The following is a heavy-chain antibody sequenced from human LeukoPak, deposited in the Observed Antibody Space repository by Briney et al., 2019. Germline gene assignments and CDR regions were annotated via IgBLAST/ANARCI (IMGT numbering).Heavy chain of an antibody. CDR3: ARATDSSGYSVDY. D-gene: IGHD3-22*01. CDR1: GFTFSSYG. CDR2: IWYDGSNK. Sequence: GGSLRLSCAASGFTFSSYGMHWVRQAPGKGLEWVAVIWYDGSNKYYADSVKGRFTISRDNSKNTLYLQMNSLRAEDTAVYYCARATDSSGYSVDYWGQGTLVTVSS. V-gene: IGHV3-33*01. J-gene: IGHJ4*02.